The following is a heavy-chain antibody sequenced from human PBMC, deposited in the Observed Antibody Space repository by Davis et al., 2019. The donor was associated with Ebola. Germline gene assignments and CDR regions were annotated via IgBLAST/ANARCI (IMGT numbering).Heavy chain of an antibody. J-gene: IGHJ4*02. CDR1: GFTFSSYG. CDR3: AREVSSDFWSGYFDY. D-gene: IGHD3-3*01. CDR2: ISYDGSNK. V-gene: IGHV3-30*03. Sequence: GGSLRLSCAASGFTFSSYGMHWVRQAPGKGLEWVAVISYDGSNKYYADSVKGRFTISRDNSKNTLYLQMNSLRAEDTAVYYCAREVSSDFWSGYFDYWGQGTLVSVSS.